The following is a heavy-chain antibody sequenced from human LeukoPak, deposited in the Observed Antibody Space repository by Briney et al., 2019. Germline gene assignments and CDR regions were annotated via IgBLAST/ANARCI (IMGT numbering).Heavy chain of an antibody. J-gene: IGHJ4*02. V-gene: IGHV4-59*01. D-gene: IGHD3-10*01. CDR1: GGSITTFF. CDR2: IYTGNT. Sequence: PETLSLTCSVSGGSITTFFWNWVRQPPGKGLEWIGSIYTGNTHYNSSLKSRVTVSQDTSRNRVSLKLTSVTAADTAVYYCARGPLYEYHSGTFVNWGQGTLVTVSS. CDR3: ARGPLYEYHSGTFVN.